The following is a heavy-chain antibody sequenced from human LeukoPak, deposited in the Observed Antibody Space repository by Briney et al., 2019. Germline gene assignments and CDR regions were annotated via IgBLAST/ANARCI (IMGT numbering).Heavy chain of an antibody. CDR2: IWYDGSNK. V-gene: IGHV3-33*01. D-gene: IGHD3-9*01. CDR3: ARDILTGYYIYYGMDV. J-gene: IGHJ6*02. CDR1: GFTFSSYG. Sequence: GGSLRLSCAASGFTFSSYGMHWVRQAPGKGLEWVAVIWYDGSNKYYADSVKGRFTISRDNSKNTLYLQMNSLRAEGTAVYYCARDILTGYYIYYGMDVWGQGTTVTVSS.